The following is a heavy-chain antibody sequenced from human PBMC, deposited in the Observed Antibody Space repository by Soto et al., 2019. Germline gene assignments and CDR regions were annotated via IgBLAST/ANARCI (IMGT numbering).Heavy chain of an antibody. CDR3: AKSGDFGRYFYYMDV. D-gene: IGHD4-17*01. V-gene: IGHV3-23*01. Sequence: EVQLLESGGGLVQPGGSLRLSCAASEFTFSNYAMNWVRQAPGKGLEWVSTISGSDDSTYYADSVKGRFTISRDNSKNTLYLQMDSLRAEDTAVYYCAKSGDFGRYFYYMDVWGKGTTVTVSS. J-gene: IGHJ6*03. CDR1: EFTFSNYA. CDR2: ISGSDDST.